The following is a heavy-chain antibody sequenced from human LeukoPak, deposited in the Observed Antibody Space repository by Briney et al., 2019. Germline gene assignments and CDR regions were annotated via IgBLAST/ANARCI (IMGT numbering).Heavy chain of an antibody. D-gene: IGHD6-13*01. CDR3: ARADRYGTTWYGRVDH. J-gene: IGHJ4*02. Sequence: GGSLRLSCGASGFTFSNYAMSWVRQAPGKGLESVSDISGSGMYTAYAASVMGRFTISRDNYRNTLHLQMSSLRAGDTAVYYCARADRYGTTWYGRVDHWGQGILVTVSS. V-gene: IGHV3-23*01. CDR1: GFTFSNYA. CDR2: ISGSGMYT.